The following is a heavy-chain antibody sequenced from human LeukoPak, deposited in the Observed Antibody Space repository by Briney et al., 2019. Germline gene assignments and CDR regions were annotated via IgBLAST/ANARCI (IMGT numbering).Heavy chain of an antibody. Sequence: GGSLRLSCAASGFTFSDYYMSWIRQAPGKGLEWVSYISSSGSTIYYADSVKGRFTISRDNAKNSLYLQMNSLRAEDTAVYYCARAIIVVVTAIPPHFDYWGQGTLVTVSS. D-gene: IGHD2-21*02. J-gene: IGHJ4*02. CDR2: ISSSGSTI. CDR1: GFTFSDYY. CDR3: ARAIIVVVTAIPPHFDY. V-gene: IGHV3-11*01.